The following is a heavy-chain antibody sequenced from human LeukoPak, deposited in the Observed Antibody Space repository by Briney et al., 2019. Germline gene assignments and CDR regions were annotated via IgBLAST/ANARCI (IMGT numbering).Heavy chain of an antibody. CDR2: INHSGST. CDR3: ASGIAASLSQH. V-gene: IGHV4-34*01. J-gene: IGHJ1*01. D-gene: IGHD6-13*01. CDR1: GGSFSGYY. Sequence: SETLSLTCAVYGGSFSGYYWSWIRQPPGKGLEWIGEINHSGSTNYNPSLKSRVTISVDTSKNQFSLKLSSVTAADTAVYYCASGIAASLSQHWGQGTLVTVSS.